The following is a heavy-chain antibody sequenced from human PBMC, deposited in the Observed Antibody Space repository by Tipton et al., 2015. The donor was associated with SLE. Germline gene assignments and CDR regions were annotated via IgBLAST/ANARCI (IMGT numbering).Heavy chain of an antibody. CDR2: IYSTGST. CDR3: ARRHYSGPFDS. V-gene: IGHV4-61*02. D-gene: IGHD5-12*01. CDR1: GGSISRGSYF. Sequence: TLSLTCSVSGGSISRGSYFWSWIRQPAGKGLEWIGRIYSTGSTDYNPSLKTRVTISVDTSKDQFSLRLSSVTAADTAAYFCARRHYSGPFDSWGQGTLVTVSS. J-gene: IGHJ4*02.